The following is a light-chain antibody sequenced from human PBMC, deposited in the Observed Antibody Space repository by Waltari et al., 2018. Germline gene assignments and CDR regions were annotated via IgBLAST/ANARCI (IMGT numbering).Light chain of an antibody. CDR2: TTS. CDR3: QQGSSSPRT. V-gene: IGKV1-39*01. CDR1: QSIGNY. J-gene: IGKJ1*01. Sequence: IQMTQSPSSLSASIGYRVTITCRASQSIGNYLNWYQQRPGKAPKLLIYTTSTLQSGVPSRFSGSGSGTEFTLTITTLQPEDFATYYCQQGSSSPRTFGQGTKVEI.